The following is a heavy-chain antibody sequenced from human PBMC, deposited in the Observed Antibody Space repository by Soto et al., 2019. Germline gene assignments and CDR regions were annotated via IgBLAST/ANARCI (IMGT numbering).Heavy chain of an antibody. D-gene: IGHD5-18*01. CDR3: ARYTQRRGYSDGSYY. CDR2: ISYDGSNK. J-gene: IGHJ4*02. V-gene: IGHV3-30-3*01. CDR1: GFTFGSYA. Sequence: QVQLVESGGGVVQPGRSLRLSCAASGFTFGSYAMHWVRQAPGKGLEWVAVISYDGSNKYYADSVKGRFTISRDNSKNTLYLLMKSLSAEDKAVYYCARYTQRRGYSDGSYYWGQGSLVPVSS.